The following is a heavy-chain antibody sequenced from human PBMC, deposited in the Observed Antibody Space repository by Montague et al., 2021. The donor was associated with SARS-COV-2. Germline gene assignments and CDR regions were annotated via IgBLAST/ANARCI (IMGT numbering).Heavy chain of an antibody. CDR2: VNHSGTT. CDR3: AGGRRPVVVLGAAPAGRAFDI. V-gene: IGHV4-34*01. J-gene: IGHJ3*02. CDR1: GGSFSNYY. Sequence: SETLSLTCAISGGSFSNYYWSWIRQPPGKGLEWIGEVNHSGTTIYNPSVKSGVTISEDTSKNQFYLRLNSVTAADTAVYYCAGGRRPVVVLGAAPAGRAFDIWGQGTMVTVSS. D-gene: IGHD2-2*01.